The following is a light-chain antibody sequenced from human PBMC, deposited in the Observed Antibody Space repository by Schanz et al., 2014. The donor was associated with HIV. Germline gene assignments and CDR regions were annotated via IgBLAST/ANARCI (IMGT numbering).Light chain of an antibody. CDR2: QAS. V-gene: IGKV1-5*03. Sequence: DIQMTQSPSTLSASVGDRVTITCRASQSISDSVAWYQQKPGKAPKLLISQASSVESGVPSTFSGSGSGTDFTLTISSLQPDDFATYYCLQYNDYAYSFGQGTKLEIK. CDR3: LQYNDYAYS. J-gene: IGKJ2*03. CDR1: QSISDS.